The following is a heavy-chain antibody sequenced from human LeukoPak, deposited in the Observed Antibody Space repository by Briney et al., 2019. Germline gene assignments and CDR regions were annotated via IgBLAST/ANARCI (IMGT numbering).Heavy chain of an antibody. V-gene: IGHV1-2*02. CDR3: ARDRITMVRGVIIRTSTADY. Sequence: ASVKVSCKASGYTFTGYYMHWVRQAPGQGLEWMGWINPNSGGTNYAQKFQGRVTMTTDTSTSTAYMELRSLRSDDTAVYYCARDRITMVRGVIIRTSTADYWGQGTLVTVSS. J-gene: IGHJ4*02. D-gene: IGHD3-10*01. CDR1: GYTFTGYY. CDR2: INPNSGGT.